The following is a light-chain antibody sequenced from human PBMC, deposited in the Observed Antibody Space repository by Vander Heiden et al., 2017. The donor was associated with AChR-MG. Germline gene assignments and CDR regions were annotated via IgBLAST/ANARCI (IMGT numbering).Light chain of an antibody. CDR3: QQYCSTPLT. Sequence: DSVMTHSPDSLHVARRERATINSKSSQSVLYSSKNKSYLAWYQQKPGQPPKLLIYWASTRESGVPDRFSGSGSGTDFTLTISSLQAEDVAVYYCQQYCSTPLTFGHGTKVDIK. V-gene: IGKV4-1*01. CDR2: WAS. J-gene: IGKJ3*01. CDR1: QSVLYSSKNKSY.